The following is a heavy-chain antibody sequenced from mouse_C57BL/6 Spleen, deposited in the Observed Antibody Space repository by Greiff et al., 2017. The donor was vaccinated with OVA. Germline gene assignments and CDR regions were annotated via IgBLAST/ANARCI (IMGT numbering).Heavy chain of an antibody. V-gene: IGHV1-72*01. CDR3: ARYDGIYDGYYGYAY. CDR2: IDPNSGGT. D-gene: IGHD2-3*01. Sequence: QVQLKQPGAELVKPGASVQLSCKASGYTFTSYWMHWVKQRPGRGLEWIGRIDPNSGGTKYNEKFKSKATLTVDKPSSTAYMQLSSLTSEDSAVYDCARYDGIYDGYYGYAYWGQGALVTVSA. CDR1: GYTFTSYW. J-gene: IGHJ3*01.